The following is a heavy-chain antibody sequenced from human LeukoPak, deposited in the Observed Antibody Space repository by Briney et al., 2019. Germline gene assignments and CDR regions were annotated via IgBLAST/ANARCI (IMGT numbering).Heavy chain of an antibody. CDR2: ISSSGSSI. CDR3: ARDEDMVVTIPSFFDY. D-gene: IGHD5-12*01. V-gene: IGHV3-48*03. Sequence: AGGSLRLSCAASGFTFSRYEMNWVRQAPGKGLEWVSYISSSGSSIYYADSVKGRFTIFRDNAKKSLYLQMKSLRAEDTAVYYCARDEDMVVTIPSFFDYWGEGTLVTVSS. J-gene: IGHJ4*02. CDR1: GFTFSRYE.